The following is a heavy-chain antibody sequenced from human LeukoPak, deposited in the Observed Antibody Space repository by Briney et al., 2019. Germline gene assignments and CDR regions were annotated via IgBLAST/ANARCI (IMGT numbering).Heavy chain of an antibody. CDR2: ISSSSSYT. D-gene: IGHD6-19*01. V-gene: IGHV3-21*01. CDR3: ARGSDRGLSGWDDPNKDMDV. Sequence: GGSLRLSCAASGFTFSSYSMNWVRQAPGKGLEWVSFISSSSSYTYYADSVKGRFTISRDNAKNSLYLQMNSLRAEDTAVYYCARGSDRGLSGWDDPNKDMDVWGKGTTVTVSS. CDR1: GFTFSSYS. J-gene: IGHJ6*03.